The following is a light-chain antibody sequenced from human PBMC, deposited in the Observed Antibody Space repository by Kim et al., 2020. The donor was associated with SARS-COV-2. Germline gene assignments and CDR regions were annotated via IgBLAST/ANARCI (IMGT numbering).Light chain of an antibody. Sequence: DIVMTQSPDSLAVSLGERATINCKSSQSVFYSSSNKNYLAWYQQRPRQPPKLLIYWASTRESGVPDRFSDSGSGTDFTLTISSLQAEDVAVYYCQQYYSVPFTFGQGTKLEI. CDR3: QQYYSVPFT. CDR2: WAS. J-gene: IGKJ2*01. CDR1: QSVFYSSSNKNY. V-gene: IGKV4-1*01.